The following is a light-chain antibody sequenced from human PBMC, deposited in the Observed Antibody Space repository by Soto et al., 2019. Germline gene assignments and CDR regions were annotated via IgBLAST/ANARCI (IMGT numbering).Light chain of an antibody. CDR2: GAS. Sequence: EIVLTQSPGTLSLSPGERATLSCRASQNLTSTSLAWYQQIPGQAPRLLIYGASSRAAGIPDRFSGSGSGKDFTLTINRLEPEDFAVYYCQQYDSATWTFGQGAKVEIK. V-gene: IGKV3-20*01. CDR1: QNLTSTS. J-gene: IGKJ1*01. CDR3: QQYDSATWT.